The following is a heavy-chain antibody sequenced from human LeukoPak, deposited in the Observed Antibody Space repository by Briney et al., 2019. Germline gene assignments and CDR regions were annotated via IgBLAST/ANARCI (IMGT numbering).Heavy chain of an antibody. CDR2: ISFDGNDK. V-gene: IGHV3-30*03. D-gene: IGHD1-1*01. J-gene: IGHJ4*02. CDR1: GFTFSNSG. CDR3: ARDPEDTTSDAPIAH. Sequence: PGRSLRLSFAASGFTFSNSGMHWVRQTPGKGLEWVAIISFDGNDKYYADSVKGRFTISRDNSKNTLYLQMNSLRTEDTAVYFCARDPEDTTSDAPIAHWGQGTLVTVSS.